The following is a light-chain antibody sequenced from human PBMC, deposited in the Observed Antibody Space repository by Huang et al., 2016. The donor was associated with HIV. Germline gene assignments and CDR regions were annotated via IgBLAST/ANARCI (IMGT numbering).Light chain of an antibody. CDR1: QSLVHSDGNTY. Sequence: DVVMTQSPLSLPVTLGQPASISCRSSQSLVHSDGNTYVNWFQQRPGQSPRRLIYKVSNRDSGVPDRVSGSGSGTDFTLKISRVEAEDVGVYYCMQGTHWPLFGQGTKLEIK. CDR3: MQGTHWPL. CDR2: KVS. V-gene: IGKV2-30*02. J-gene: IGKJ2*01.